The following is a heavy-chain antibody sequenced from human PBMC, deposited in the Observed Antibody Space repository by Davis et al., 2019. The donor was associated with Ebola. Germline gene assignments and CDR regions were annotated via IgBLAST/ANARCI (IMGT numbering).Heavy chain of an antibody. J-gene: IGHJ5*02. D-gene: IGHD4-17*01. CDR2: IYYSGST. Sequence: MPSETLSLTCAVYGGSFSGYYWSWIRQPPGKGLEWIGYIYYSGSTNYNPSLKSRVTISVDRSKNQFSLKLSSVTAADTAVYYCASHMTTVTTGWFDPWGQGTLVTVSS. CDR1: GGSFSGYY. V-gene: IGHV4-34*11. CDR3: ASHMTTVTTGWFDP.